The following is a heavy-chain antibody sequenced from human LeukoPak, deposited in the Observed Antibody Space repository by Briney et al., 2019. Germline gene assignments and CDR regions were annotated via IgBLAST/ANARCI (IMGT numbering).Heavy chain of an antibody. V-gene: IGHV3-53*01. D-gene: IGHD3-10*01. Sequence: GGSLRLSCAASGFTVSSNYMSWVRQAPGKGLEWVSVIYSGGSTYYADSVKGRFTIPRDNSKNTLYLQMNSLRAEDTAVYYCARASGSRPQYYYGSGSYEDWGQGTLVTVSS. J-gene: IGHJ4*02. CDR1: GFTVSSNY. CDR3: ARASGSRPQYYYGSGSYED. CDR2: IYSGGST.